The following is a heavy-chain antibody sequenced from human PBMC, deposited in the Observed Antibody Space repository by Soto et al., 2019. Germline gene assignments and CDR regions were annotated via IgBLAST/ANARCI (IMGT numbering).Heavy chain of an antibody. J-gene: IGHJ6*03. D-gene: IGHD2-2*01. CDR1: CGSISSSSSS. CDR3: ARTYVTDVVVVPASKDYMDV. CDR2: ISYSGST. V-gene: IGHV4-39*01. Sequence: SETLSLTCTFSCGSISSSSSSWGWIRQPPGKGLDWLGIISYSGSTYYSPSLKSRVTISVDASKNLFSLKLSSVTAADTAVYYCARTYVTDVVVVPASKDYMDVWGKGTTVTVSS.